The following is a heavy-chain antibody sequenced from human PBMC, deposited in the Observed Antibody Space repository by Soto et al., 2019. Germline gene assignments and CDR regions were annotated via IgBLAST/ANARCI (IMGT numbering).Heavy chain of an antibody. J-gene: IGHJ4*02. CDR1: GFTFSSYA. V-gene: IGHV3-23*01. Sequence: EVQLLDSGGGLVQPGGSLRLSCAASGFTFSSYAMSWVRQAPGKGLEWVSVISGSGGTTYYADSVKGRFTISRDNSKSTLYLQMNSLRAEDTALYYCANAARDVWQGYCPDYWGQGTPVTVSS. CDR3: ANAARDVWQGYCPDY. CDR2: ISGSGGTT. D-gene: IGHD3-3*01.